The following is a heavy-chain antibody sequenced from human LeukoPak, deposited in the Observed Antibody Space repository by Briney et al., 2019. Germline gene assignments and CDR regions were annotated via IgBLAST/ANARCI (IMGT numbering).Heavy chain of an antibody. CDR2: MNPNSGNT. V-gene: IGHV1-8*01. D-gene: IGHD3-10*01. Sequence: ASVKVSCKASGYTFTSYDSNWVRQAPGQGLEWMGWMNPNSGNTGYAQKFQGRVTMTRNTSISTAYMELSSLRSEDTAVYYCARAMVRGQVGFAFGYWGQGTLVTVSS. CDR1: GYTFTSYD. J-gene: IGHJ4*02. CDR3: ARAMVRGQVGFAFGY.